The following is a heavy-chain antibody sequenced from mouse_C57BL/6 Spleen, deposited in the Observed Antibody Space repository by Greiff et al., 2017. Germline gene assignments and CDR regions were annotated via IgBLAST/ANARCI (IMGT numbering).Heavy chain of an antibody. CDR1: GYTFTSYW. J-gene: IGHJ2*01. D-gene: IGHD1-1*01. CDR2: IYPGSGST. Sequence: VQLQQPGAELVKPGASVKMSCKASGYTFTSYWITWVKQRPGQGLEWIGDIYPGSGSTNYNEKFKSKATLTVDTSSSTAYMQLSSLTSEDSAVYYCARDYYGSSYGLYYFDYWGQGTTLTVSS. CDR3: ARDYYGSSYGLYYFDY. V-gene: IGHV1-55*01.